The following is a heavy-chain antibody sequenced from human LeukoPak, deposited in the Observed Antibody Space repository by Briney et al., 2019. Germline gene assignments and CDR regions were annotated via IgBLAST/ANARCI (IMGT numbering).Heavy chain of an antibody. CDR2: ISGSGGST. J-gene: IGHJ4*02. CDR1: GFPFSRYA. V-gene: IGHV3-23*01. Sequence: PGGALNPSFAAPGFPFSRYAMGWARQAPGKGLGGVSDISGSGGSTYYADSVKGRFTISRDNSKNTLYLQMNSLRAEDTAVYYCAKVDYGDYPLFDYWGQGTLVTVSS. CDR3: AKVDYGDYPLFDY. D-gene: IGHD4-17*01.